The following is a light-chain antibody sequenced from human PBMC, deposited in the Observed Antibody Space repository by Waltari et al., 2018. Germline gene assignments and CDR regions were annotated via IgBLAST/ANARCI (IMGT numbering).Light chain of an antibody. V-gene: IGKV4-1*01. CDR3: QQYYSTPFT. CDR1: QSVLHSSNNENS. CDR2: RAS. J-gene: IGKJ3*01. Sequence: DIVMTQSPDSLGVSLGERATINCKSSQSVLHSSNNENSLTWYQQKPGQPPKLLIYRASTRESGVPDRFSGSGSGTDFTLTINSLQTEDVAVYYCQQYYSTPFTFGPGTKVDIK.